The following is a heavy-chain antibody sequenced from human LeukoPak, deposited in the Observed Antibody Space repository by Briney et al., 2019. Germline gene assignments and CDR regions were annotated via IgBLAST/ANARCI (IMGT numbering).Heavy chain of an antibody. CDR3: AGLVPAATVYYYGMDV. CDR2: IYYSGST. CDR1: GGSISSYY. D-gene: IGHD2-2*01. J-gene: IGHJ6*04. V-gene: IGHV4-59*01. Sequence: SETLSLTCTVSGGSISSYYWSWIRQPPGKGLEWIGYIYYSGSTNYNPSLKSRVTISVDTSKNQFSLELSSVTAADTAVYYCAGLVPAATVYYYGMDVWGKGTTVTVSS.